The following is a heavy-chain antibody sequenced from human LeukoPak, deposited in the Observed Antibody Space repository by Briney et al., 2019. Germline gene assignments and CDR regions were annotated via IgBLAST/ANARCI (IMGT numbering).Heavy chain of an antibody. CDR1: GGSISSSSYY. V-gene: IGHV4-39*01. Sequence: SETLSLTCTVSGGSISSSSYYWGWVRQPPGTGLEWLGSIYYSGSTYYNPSLKSRVTISVDTSKNQFSLKLSSVTAADTAVYYCARQLSRDGYNRRAFDIWGQGTMVTVSS. CDR2: IYYSGST. J-gene: IGHJ3*02. D-gene: IGHD5-24*01. CDR3: ARQLSRDGYNRRAFDI.